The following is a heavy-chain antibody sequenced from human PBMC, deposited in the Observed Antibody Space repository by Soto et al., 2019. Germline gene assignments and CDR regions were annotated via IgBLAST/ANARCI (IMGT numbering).Heavy chain of an antibody. CDR1: GYSFTSYW. CDR2: IDPSDSYT. V-gene: IGHV5-10-1*01. J-gene: IGHJ4*02. CDR3: ARQGRGTGDYFDY. Sequence: GETLKISCKGSGYSFTSYWISWVRQMPGKGLEWMGRIDPSDSYTNYSPSFQGHVTISADKSISTAYLQWSSLKASDTAMYYCARQGRGTGDYFDYWGQGTLVTVS. D-gene: IGHD3-10*01.